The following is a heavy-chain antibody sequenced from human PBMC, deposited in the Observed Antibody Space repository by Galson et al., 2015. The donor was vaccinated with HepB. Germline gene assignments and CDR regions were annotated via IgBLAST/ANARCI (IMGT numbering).Heavy chain of an antibody. CDR1: GYTFTSYY. CDR3: ATRWRDGYNWKQALDY. CDR2: INPSGGST. V-gene: IGHV1-46*01. D-gene: IGHD1-1*01. J-gene: IGHJ4*02. Sequence: GYTFTSYYMHWVRQAPGQGLEWMGIINPSGGSTSYAQKFQGRGSMTRDTSTSTVYMELNSLRSEDTEVYYCATRWRDGYNWKQALDYWGQGTMVTVSS.